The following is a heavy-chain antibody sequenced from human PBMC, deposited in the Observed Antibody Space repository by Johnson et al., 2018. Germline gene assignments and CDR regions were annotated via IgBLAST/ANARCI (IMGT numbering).Heavy chain of an antibody. Sequence: VQLVESGGGLVQPGRSLRLSCVASGFPFDDFAMHWVRQRPGKGLEWVSVISWNSGDIAYADSVKGRFTISRDNAKNSLSLHMNSLRPEDTALYYCAKDGLGTVFEYWGQGTLVTVSS. CDR3: AKDGLGTVFEY. V-gene: IGHV3-9*01. D-gene: IGHD3/OR15-3a*01. J-gene: IGHJ4*01. CDR1: GFPFDDFA. CDR2: ISWNSGDI.